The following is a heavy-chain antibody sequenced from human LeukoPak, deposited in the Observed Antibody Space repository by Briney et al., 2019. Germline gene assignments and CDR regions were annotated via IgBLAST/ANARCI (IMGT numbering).Heavy chain of an antibody. D-gene: IGHD4/OR15-4a*01. J-gene: IGHJ4*02. Sequence: GGSLRLSCTASGFTFSNYWMMWVRQAPGKGLEWVSSISSSSSYIYYADSVKGRFTISRDNAKNSLYLQMNSLRAEDTAVYYCARDGPYGGYFDYWGQGTLVTVSS. CDR3: ARDGPYGGYFDY. CDR2: ISSSSSYI. V-gene: IGHV3-21*01. CDR1: GFTFSNYW.